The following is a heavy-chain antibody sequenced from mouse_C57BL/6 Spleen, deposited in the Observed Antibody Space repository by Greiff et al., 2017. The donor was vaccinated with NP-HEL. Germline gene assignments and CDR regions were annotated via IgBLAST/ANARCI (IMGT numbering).Heavy chain of an antibody. CDR2: INPNNGGT. D-gene: IGHD1-1*01. CDR1: GYTFTDYN. J-gene: IGHJ2*01. CDR3: ARDGYYGSSYGAGYFDY. V-gene: IGHV1-18*01. Sequence: VQLQQSGPELVKPGASVKIPCKASGYTFTDYNMDWVKQSHGKSLEWIGDINPNNGGTIYNQKFKGKATLTVDKSSSTAYMELRSLTSEDTAVYYCARDGYYGSSYGAGYFDYWGQGTTLTVSS.